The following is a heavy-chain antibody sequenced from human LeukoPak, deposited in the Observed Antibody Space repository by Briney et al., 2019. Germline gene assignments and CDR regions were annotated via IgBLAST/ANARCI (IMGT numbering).Heavy chain of an antibody. J-gene: IGHJ4*02. D-gene: IGHD5-18*01. Sequence: GGSLRLSCAASGFTFSSYAMHWVHQAPGKGLEWVAVISYDGSNKYYADSVKGRFTISRDNSKNTLYLQMNSLRAEDTAVYYCARAPQRGYSYGALDYWGQGTLVTVSS. CDR3: ARAPQRGYSYGALDY. CDR1: GFTFSSYA. V-gene: IGHV3-30*01. CDR2: ISYDGSNK.